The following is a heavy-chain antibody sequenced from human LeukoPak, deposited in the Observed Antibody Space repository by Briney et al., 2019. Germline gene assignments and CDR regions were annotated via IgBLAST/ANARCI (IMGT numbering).Heavy chain of an antibody. CDR3: TRESRPFCPFAF. CDR2: ISHDGTR. J-gene: IGHJ4*02. D-gene: IGHD2-2*01. Sequence: PGTLSLTCGVSGGSIDITNYWSWVRQAPGEGLEWIGEISHDGTRNYNPSLRSRVAMSFDRANNYFSLSLTAVTAADTALHYCTRESRPFCPFAFWGQGVMVTVSS. CDR1: GGSIDITNY. V-gene: IGHV4-4*03.